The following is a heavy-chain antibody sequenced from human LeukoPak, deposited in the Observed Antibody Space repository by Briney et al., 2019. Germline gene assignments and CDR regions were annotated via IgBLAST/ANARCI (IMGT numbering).Heavy chain of an antibody. CDR2: IYYSGRT. J-gene: IGHJ3*02. Sequence: PSETLSLTCTVSGGSISSYYWNWIRQPPGKGLEWIGYIYYSGRTNYNPSLKSRVTISVDTSKNQFSLKLSSVTAADTAVYCCARDYYDSSGYYPRSDDAFDIWGQGTMVTVSS. V-gene: IGHV4-59*01. CDR3: ARDYYDSSGYYPRSDDAFDI. D-gene: IGHD3-22*01. CDR1: GGSISSYY.